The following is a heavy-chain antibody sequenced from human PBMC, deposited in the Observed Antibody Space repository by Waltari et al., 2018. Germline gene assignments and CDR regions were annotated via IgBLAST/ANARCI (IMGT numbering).Heavy chain of an antibody. V-gene: IGHV4-61*01. D-gene: IGHD3-10*01. Sequence: QVQLQESGPGLVKPSETLSLTCTVSGGSVSRGRYYWSWIRQPPGKGLEWIGYIYYSGSTNYNPSLKSRVTISVDTSKNQFSLKLSSVTAADTAVYYCARDGFHAFDIWGQGTMVTVSS. CDR2: IYYSGST. CDR1: GGSVSRGRYY. CDR3: ARDGFHAFDI. J-gene: IGHJ3*02.